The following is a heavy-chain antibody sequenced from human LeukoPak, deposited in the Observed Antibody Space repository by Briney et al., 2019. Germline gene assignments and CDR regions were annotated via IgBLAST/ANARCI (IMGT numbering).Heavy chain of an antibody. Sequence: PGGSLRLSCAASGFTFSSYAVSWVRQAPGKGLEWVSAISGSGGNTYYADSVKGRFTISGDNSKNTLYLQMNSLRAEDTAVYYCAKEISMIVVVGYLDYWGQGNLVTVSS. CDR3: AKEISMIVVVGYLDY. V-gene: IGHV3-23*01. CDR1: GFTFSSYA. D-gene: IGHD3-22*01. J-gene: IGHJ4*02. CDR2: ISGSGGNT.